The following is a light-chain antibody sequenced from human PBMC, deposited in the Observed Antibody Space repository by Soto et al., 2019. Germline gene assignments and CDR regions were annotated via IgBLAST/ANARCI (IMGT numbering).Light chain of an antibody. J-gene: IGLJ1*01. V-gene: IGLV2-14*01. CDR3: TSYTTSGSYV. Sequence: QSVLTQPVSVSGSPGQSITISCIGTSSDIGAYNFVSWYQQHPGKAPKLMIYDVSNRPSGVSDRFSGFKSGDTASLTISGLQAEDEADYYCTSYTTSGSYVFGTGTKVTVL. CDR2: DVS. CDR1: SSDIGAYNF.